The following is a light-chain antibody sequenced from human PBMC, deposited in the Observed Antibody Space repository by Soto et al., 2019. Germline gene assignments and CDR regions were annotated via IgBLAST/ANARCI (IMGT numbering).Light chain of an antibody. Sequence: QSVLTQPPSASSTPGQTVTISCSGSTSNIGTFYVYWYQHLPGTAPKLLIYSNNQRPSGVPDRFSGSKSGTSASLAISGLQSEDEADYYCAAWDDSLNGPVFGGGTKLTVL. J-gene: IGLJ2*01. CDR2: SNN. CDR3: AAWDDSLNGPV. V-gene: IGLV1-44*01. CDR1: TSNIGTFY.